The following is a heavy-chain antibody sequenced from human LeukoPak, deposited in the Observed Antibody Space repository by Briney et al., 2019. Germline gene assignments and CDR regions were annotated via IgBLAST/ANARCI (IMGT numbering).Heavy chain of an antibody. CDR3: ARRYYYGSSGYYDSYYYYYGMDV. J-gene: IGHJ6*02. Sequence: PGRSLRLSCAASGFTFSSYAMHWVRQAPGKGLEWVAVISYDGNNKYYADSVKGRFTISRDNSKNTLYLQMNSLRAEDTAVYYCARRYYYGSSGYYDSYYYYYGMDVWGQGTTVTVSS. CDR2: ISYDGNNK. D-gene: IGHD3-22*01. V-gene: IGHV3-30-3*01. CDR1: GFTFSSYA.